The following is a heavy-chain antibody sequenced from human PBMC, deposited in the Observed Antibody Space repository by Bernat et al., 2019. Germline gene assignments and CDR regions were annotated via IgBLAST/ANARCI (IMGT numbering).Heavy chain of an antibody. J-gene: IGHJ6*02. CDR2: ISYDGSNK. D-gene: IGHD3-10*01. V-gene: IGHV3-30*03. CDR3: ARDRTTMVRGVTYAYYYGMDV. Sequence: QPGRSLILSCAASGFTFSSYGMHWVRQAPGKGLEWVAVISYDGSNKYYADSVKGRFTISRDNSKNTRYLQMNSLRAEDTAVYYCARDRTTMVRGVTYAYYYGMDVWGQGTTVTVSS. CDR1: GFTFSSYG.